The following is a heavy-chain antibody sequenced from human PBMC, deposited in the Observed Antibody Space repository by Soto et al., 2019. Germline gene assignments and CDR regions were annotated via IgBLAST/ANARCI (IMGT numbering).Heavy chain of an antibody. J-gene: IGHJ3*02. CDR3: ARYSRANDAFDI. CDR1: GFTFSSYA. D-gene: IGHD4-4*01. CDR2: ISYDGSNK. V-gene: IGHV3-30-3*01. Sequence: QVQLVESGGGVVQPGRSLRLSCAASGFTFSSYAMHWVRQAPGKGLEWVAVISYDGSNKYYADSVKGRFTISRDNSKNTLYLQMNSLRAEDTAVYYCARYSRANDAFDIWGQGTMVTVSS.